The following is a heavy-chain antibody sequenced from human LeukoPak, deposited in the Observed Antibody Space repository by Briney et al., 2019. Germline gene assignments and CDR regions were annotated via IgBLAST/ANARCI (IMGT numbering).Heavy chain of an antibody. CDR2: IWSDGSNK. V-gene: IGHV3-33*06. Sequence: GGSLRLSCIASGCTFSHYGFHWVRQAPGKGLEWVAVIWSDGSNKYYGDSVKGRFIIYRDDSQNTVYLQMNSLRAEDTAVYYCAKDAQRGFDYSNSLEYWGQGSLVTVSS. D-gene: IGHD4-11*01. CDR3: AKDAQRGFDYSNSLEY. J-gene: IGHJ4*02. CDR1: GCTFSHYG.